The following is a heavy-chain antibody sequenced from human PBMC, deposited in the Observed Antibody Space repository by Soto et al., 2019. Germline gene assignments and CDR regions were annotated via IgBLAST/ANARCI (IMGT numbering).Heavy chain of an antibody. CDR3: ARSFCSSSSCFFLWVDP. CDR1: GFDFSNYA. D-gene: IGHD2-2*01. V-gene: IGHV3-23*01. J-gene: IGHJ5*02. Sequence: GGSLRLSCTASGFDFSNYAMSWVRQAPGNGLECISLISGTGVPTLYAESVKGRFSVSRDNSKDTLFLEMNNLRVDDTAMYYCARSFCSSSSCFFLWVDPWGPGTLVTVSS. CDR2: ISGTGVPT.